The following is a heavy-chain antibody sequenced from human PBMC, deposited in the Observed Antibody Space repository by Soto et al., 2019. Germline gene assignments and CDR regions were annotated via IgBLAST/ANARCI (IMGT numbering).Heavy chain of an antibody. CDR3: TTDRASTTVVIESDY. CDR1: GFTFSNAW. V-gene: IGHV3-15*01. CDR2: IKSKTDGGTT. J-gene: IGHJ4*02. Sequence: EVQLVESGGGLVKPGGSLRLSCAASGFTFSNAWMSWVRQAPGKGLEWVGRIKSKTDGGTTDYAAPVKGRFTISRDDSKNMLYLQMNSLKTEDTAVYYCTTDRASTTVVIESDYWGQGTLVTVSS. D-gene: IGHD4-17*01.